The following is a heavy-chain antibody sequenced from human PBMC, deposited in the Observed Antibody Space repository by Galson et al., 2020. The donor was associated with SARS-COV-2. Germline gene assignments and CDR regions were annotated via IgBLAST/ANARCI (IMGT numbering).Heavy chain of an antibody. CDR3: ARDRGGGYGLDV. V-gene: IGHV3-53*01. CDR1: GFTVSANY. Sequence: GGSLRLSCAASGFTVSANYMSWVRQAPGKGLEWVSVIYSHGSTSYADSVKGRITISRDTSKNTLYLQMNSLRAEESAVYYCARDRGGGYGLDVWGQGTTVSVSS. J-gene: IGHJ6*02. D-gene: IGHD3-16*01. CDR2: IYSHGST.